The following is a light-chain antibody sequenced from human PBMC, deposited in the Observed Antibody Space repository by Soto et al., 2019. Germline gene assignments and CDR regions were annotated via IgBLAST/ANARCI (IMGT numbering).Light chain of an antibody. CDR3: QQYDNLPPTWT. Sequence: DIQMTQSPSSLSASVGNRVTITCQASQDIATYLNWYQQKPGKAPNLLIYDASNLEKGVTSRFSGGGSGTHFTFTISNLQPEDIATYYCQQYDNLPPTWTFGQGTKVEIE. CDR1: QDIATY. J-gene: IGKJ1*01. V-gene: IGKV1-33*01. CDR2: DAS.